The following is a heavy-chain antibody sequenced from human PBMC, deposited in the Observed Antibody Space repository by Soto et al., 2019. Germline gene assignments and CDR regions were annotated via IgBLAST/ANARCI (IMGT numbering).Heavy chain of an antibody. Sequence: PGGSLRLSCAASGFTFSSYSMNWVRQAPGKGLEWVSSISSSSSYIYYADSVKGRFTISRDNAKNSLYLQMNSLRAEDTAVYYCARDGGYYYDSSGRYCYYGMDVWGQGTTVTVSS. CDR2: ISSSSSYI. J-gene: IGHJ6*02. V-gene: IGHV3-21*01. CDR1: GFTFSSYS. CDR3: ARDGGYYYDSSGRYCYYGMDV. D-gene: IGHD3-22*01.